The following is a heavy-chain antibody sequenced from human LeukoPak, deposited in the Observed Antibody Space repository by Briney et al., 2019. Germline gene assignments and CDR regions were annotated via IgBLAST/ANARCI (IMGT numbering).Heavy chain of an antibody. CDR2: IYSGGST. CDR3: TAARREDYYYYGMDV. D-gene: IGHD6-13*01. Sequence: GGSLRLSCAASGFTVSSNYMSWVRQAPGKGLEWVSVIYSGGSTYYADSVKGRFTMSRDNSKSTLYLQMNSLRVEDTAVYYCTAARREDYYYYGMDVWGLGTTVTVSS. J-gene: IGHJ6*02. CDR1: GFTVSSNY. V-gene: IGHV3-53*01.